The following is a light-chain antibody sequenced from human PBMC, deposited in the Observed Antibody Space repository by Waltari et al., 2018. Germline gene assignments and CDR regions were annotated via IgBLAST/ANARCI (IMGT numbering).Light chain of an antibody. V-gene: IGKV1-8*01. Sequence: AIRLTQSPPSIAASTGDRVTITCRASQGVGSYLAWYQQKSGRAPKLLLYASSSLEAEVPSRFGGSGSGTDFTLTISCLQSEDFASYFCQQYYSYPVTFGQGTRV. CDR3: QQYYSYPVT. J-gene: IGKJ1*01. CDR2: ASS. CDR1: QGVGSY.